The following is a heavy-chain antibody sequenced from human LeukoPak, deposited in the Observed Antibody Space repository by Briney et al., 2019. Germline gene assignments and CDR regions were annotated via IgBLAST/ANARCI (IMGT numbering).Heavy chain of an antibody. CDR3: TREWELPGTDFDY. CDR1: GFTFGDYA. CDR2: IRSKAYGGTT. J-gene: IGHJ4*02. V-gene: IGHV3-49*03. Sequence: PGGSLRLSCTASGFTFGDYAMGWFRQAPGKGLEWVGFIRSKAYGGTTEYAASVKGRFTISRDESKSIAYLQMNSLKTEDTAVYYCTREWELPGTDFDYWGQGTLVTVSS. D-gene: IGHD1-26*01.